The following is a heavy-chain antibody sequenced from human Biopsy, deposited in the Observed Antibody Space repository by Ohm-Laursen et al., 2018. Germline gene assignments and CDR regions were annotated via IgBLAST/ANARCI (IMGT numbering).Heavy chain of an antibody. Sequence: GTLSLTCVVFGRTFSDYRWTWIRQPPGKGLEWIGQINQSGSTNYNPSLKSRVTISADASKYVFSLRLTSVTAADTAVYFCGNEVYGRDYWGLGARVTVSS. CDR2: INQSGST. J-gene: IGHJ4*02. D-gene: IGHD4-17*01. V-gene: IGHV4-34*08. CDR3: GNEVYGRDY. CDR1: GRTFSDYR.